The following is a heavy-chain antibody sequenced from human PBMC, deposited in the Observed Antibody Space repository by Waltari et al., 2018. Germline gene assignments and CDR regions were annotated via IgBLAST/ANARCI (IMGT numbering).Heavy chain of an antibody. V-gene: IGHV4-38-2*01. CDR1: GYSISSGYY. CDR2: IYHSGST. D-gene: IGHD6-13*01. Sequence: QVQLQESGPGLVKPSETLSLTCAVSGYSISSGYYWGWIRQPPGKGLEWIGSIYHSGSTSSTPYPKSRVTRPVDTSKHQFSLKLSSVTAADTAVYYCARRGIGSSWSLYYFDYWGQGTLVTVSS. CDR3: ARRGIGSSWSLYYFDY. J-gene: IGHJ4*02.